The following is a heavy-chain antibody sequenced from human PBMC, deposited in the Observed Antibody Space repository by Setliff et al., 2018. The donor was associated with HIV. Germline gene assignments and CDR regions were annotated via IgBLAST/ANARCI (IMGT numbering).Heavy chain of an antibody. D-gene: IGHD3-10*01. Sequence: ASVKVSCKVSGYSVTELSIHWVRQAPGQGLEWLGWVNPNSGDAIYAQNFQGRVTMTRDTSINAAYMELRGLRSDDTAVYYCARNFGLSPSGKYYYYYGMDIWGQGTTVTVSS. CDR2: VNPNSGDA. V-gene: IGHV1-2*02. CDR1: GYSVTELS. J-gene: IGHJ6*02. CDR3: ARNFGLSPSGKYYYYYGMDI.